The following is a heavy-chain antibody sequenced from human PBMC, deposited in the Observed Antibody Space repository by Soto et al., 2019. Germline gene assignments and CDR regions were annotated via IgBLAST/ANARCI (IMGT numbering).Heavy chain of an antibody. CDR1: GYSFTSYW. CDR3: ARHPGGIAARVASYYRMDV. D-gene: IGHD6-6*01. Sequence: GESLKISCKGSGYSFTSYWISWVRQMPGKGLEWMGRIDPSDSYTNYSPSFQGHVTISADKSISTAYLQWSSLKASDTAMYYCARHPGGIAARVASYYRMDVWGQGTTVTVSS. V-gene: IGHV5-10-1*01. J-gene: IGHJ6*02. CDR2: IDPSDSYT.